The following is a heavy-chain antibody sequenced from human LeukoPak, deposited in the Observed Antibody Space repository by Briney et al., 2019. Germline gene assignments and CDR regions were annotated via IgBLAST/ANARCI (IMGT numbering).Heavy chain of an antibody. CDR3: ARVMGATRGNWFDP. CDR2: ISSSSRYI. D-gene: IGHD1-26*01. Sequence: GGSLRLSCAASGFTFSNYAMSWVRQAPGKGLEWVSSISSSSRYIYYADSVKGRFTISRDNAKNSLYLQMNSLRAEDTAVYYCARVMGATRGNWFDPWGQGTLVTVSS. V-gene: IGHV3-21*01. J-gene: IGHJ5*02. CDR1: GFTFSNYA.